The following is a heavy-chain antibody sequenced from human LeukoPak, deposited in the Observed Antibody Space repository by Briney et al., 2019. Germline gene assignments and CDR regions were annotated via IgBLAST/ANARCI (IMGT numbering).Heavy chain of an antibody. V-gene: IGHV3-74*01. CDR3: AGDRMYYYRSGSSCMDV. Sequence: GGSLRLSCAASGFTFGTYWMHWVRQAPGKGLVWVSRINGDGSFTSYADSVKGRFTVSRDNAKNTLYLQMNSLRAEDTAVYYCAGDRMYYYRSGSSCMDVWGQGTTVTVSS. CDR2: INGDGSFT. CDR1: GFTFGTYW. D-gene: IGHD3-10*01. J-gene: IGHJ6*02.